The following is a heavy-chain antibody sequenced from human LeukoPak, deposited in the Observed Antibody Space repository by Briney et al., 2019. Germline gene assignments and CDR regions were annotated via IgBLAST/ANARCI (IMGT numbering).Heavy chain of an antibody. Sequence: GGSLRLSCAASGYTFSDYWMHWVRQAPGKGLVWVSHINADEDRAAYADSVKGRFTISRDNARNTLYLQMNSLRAEDTAVYYCASGGEDGDYFRFDYWGQGTLVIVSS. CDR3: ASGGEDGDYFRFDY. J-gene: IGHJ4*02. CDR1: GYTFSDYW. D-gene: IGHD4-17*01. CDR2: INADEDRA. V-gene: IGHV3-74*01.